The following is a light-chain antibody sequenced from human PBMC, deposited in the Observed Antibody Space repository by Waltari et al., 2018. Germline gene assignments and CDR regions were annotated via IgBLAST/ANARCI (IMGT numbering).Light chain of an antibody. Sequence: DIVMTQSPLSLPVTPGEPASISCRSSQSLLHSNGYNYLDWYLQKPGQSPQLLIFLVSKRASGVPDRFSGSGSGTDFTLKISRVEAEDVAVYYCMQALQAPITFGQGTRLEIK. J-gene: IGKJ5*01. CDR2: LVS. CDR3: MQALQAPIT. CDR1: QSLLHSNGYNY. V-gene: IGKV2-28*01.